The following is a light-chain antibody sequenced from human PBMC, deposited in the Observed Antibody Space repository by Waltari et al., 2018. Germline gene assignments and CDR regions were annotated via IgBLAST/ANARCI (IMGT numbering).Light chain of an antibody. Sequence: QPVLTQSPSASASLGASVKLTCTLSSEHSSYVIAWTQQQPEKGPRYLMKVHTDGSHIKGGGIPDRFSGSSSGAERSLIISSLQSEDEADYYCQTWGSGIQVFGGGTKLTVL. J-gene: IGLJ3*02. CDR2: VHTDGSH. CDR3: QTWGSGIQV. CDR1: SEHSSYV. V-gene: IGLV4-69*01.